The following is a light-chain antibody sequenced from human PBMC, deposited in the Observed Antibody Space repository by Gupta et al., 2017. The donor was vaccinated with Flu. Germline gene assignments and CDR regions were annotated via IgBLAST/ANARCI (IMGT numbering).Light chain of an antibody. Sequence: PSSLPASVGDKITITCRASQNIGNDLGWYQQRPGKAPRRLIYSASSLQSEVPSRFSGSGSGTKFTLTISRLQPEDFATYFCRQHNSYPFTFGHGTKVDIK. V-gene: IGKV1-17*01. J-gene: IGKJ3*01. CDR2: SAS. CDR3: RQHNSYPFT. CDR1: QNIGND.